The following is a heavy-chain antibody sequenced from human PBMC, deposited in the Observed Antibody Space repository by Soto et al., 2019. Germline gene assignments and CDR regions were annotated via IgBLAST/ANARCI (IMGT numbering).Heavy chain of an antibody. CDR2: IYYSGST. V-gene: IGHV4-30-4*01. D-gene: IGHD5-12*01. CDR1: GGSISSGDYY. CDR3: ARNYDYSTFDY. J-gene: IGHJ4*02. Sequence: SETLSLPCTVSGGSISSGDYYWSWIRQPPGKGLEWIGYIYYSGSTYYNPSLKSRVSISVDTSKNQFSLKLSSVTAADTAVYYCARNYDYSTFDYWGQGTLVTVSS.